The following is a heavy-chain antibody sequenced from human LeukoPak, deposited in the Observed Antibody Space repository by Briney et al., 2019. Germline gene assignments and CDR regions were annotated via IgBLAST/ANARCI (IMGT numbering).Heavy chain of an antibody. Sequence: GESLKISCKGSGYSFTSHWIGWVRQMPGKGPEWMGIIYPGDSDTRYSPSFQGQVTISADKSISTAYLQWSSLKASDTAMYYCAKSSSHSRSWYSADAFDVWGQGTMVTVSS. CDR1: GYSFTSHW. J-gene: IGHJ3*01. CDR3: AKSSSHSRSWYSADAFDV. D-gene: IGHD6-13*01. V-gene: IGHV5-51*01. CDR2: IYPGDSDT.